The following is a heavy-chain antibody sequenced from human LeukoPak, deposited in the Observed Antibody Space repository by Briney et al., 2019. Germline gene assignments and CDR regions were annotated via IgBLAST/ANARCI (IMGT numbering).Heavy chain of an antibody. CDR2: IHYSGST. J-gene: IGHJ4*02. CDR3: ARVRCSGGSCYFAHFDY. Sequence: PSQTLSLTCTVSGGSISSGGYYWSWIRQHPGKGLEWIGYIHYSGSTYYNPSLKSRVTISVDTSKNQFSLKLSSVTAADTAVYYCARVRCSGGSCYFAHFDYWGQGTLVTVSS. D-gene: IGHD2-15*01. CDR1: GGSISSGGYY. V-gene: IGHV4-31*03.